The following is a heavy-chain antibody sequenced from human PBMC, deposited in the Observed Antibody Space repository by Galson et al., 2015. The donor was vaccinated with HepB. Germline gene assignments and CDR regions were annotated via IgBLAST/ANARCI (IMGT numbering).Heavy chain of an antibody. J-gene: IGHJ4*02. CDR3: TTVRDYGDDEYFDY. D-gene: IGHD4-17*01. CDR2: IKSKTDGGTT. Sequence: SLRLSCAASGFTFSNAWMSWVRQAPGKGLEWVGRIKSKTDGGTTDYAAPVKGRFTISRDDSKNTLYLQMNSLKTEDTAVYYCTTVRDYGDDEYFDYWGQGTLVTVSS. V-gene: IGHV3-15*01. CDR1: GFTFSNAW.